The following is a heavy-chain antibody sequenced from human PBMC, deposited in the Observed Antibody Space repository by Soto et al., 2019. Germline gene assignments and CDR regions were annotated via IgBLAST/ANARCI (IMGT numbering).Heavy chain of an antibody. V-gene: IGHV4-30-4*01. Sequence: SETLSLTCTVSGGSISSGDYYWSWIRQPPGKGLEWIGYIYYSGSTYYNPSLKSRVTISVDTSKNQFSLKLSSVTAADTAVYYCARDSCSGGSCYYYYGIDVWGQGTTVTSP. CDR1: GGSISSGDYY. CDR3: ARDSCSGGSCYYYYGIDV. J-gene: IGHJ6*02. CDR2: IYYSGST. D-gene: IGHD2-15*01.